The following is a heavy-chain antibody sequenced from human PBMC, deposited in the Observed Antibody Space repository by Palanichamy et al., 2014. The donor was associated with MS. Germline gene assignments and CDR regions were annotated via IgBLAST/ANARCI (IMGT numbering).Heavy chain of an antibody. CDR3: ARRPLSWFDP. V-gene: IGHV4-38-2*01. CDR1: GFSISSGDF. CDR2: ISHSLNL. J-gene: IGHJ5*02. Sequence: QVQLQESGPGLVKPSETQSLTCAVSGFSISSGDFWDWIRQPPGKGLEWIGSISHSLNLYYNPSLRGRVSISMDASQNHFSLNLMSATAADTAVYYCARRPLSWFDPWGQGILVTVSS.